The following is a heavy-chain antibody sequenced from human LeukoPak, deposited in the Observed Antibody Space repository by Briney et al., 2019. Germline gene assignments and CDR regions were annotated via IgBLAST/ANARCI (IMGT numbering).Heavy chain of an antibody. V-gene: IGHV3-53*01. CDR1: GFTVSSNY. Sequence: PGGSLRLSCAASGFTVSSNYMSWVRQAPGKELEWVSVIYSGGSTYYADSVKGRFTISRDNSKNTLYLQMNSLRAEDTAVYYCARSWGGNYYYYGMDVWGQGTTVTVSS. J-gene: IGHJ6*02. CDR3: ARSWGGNYYYYGMDV. CDR2: IYSGGST. D-gene: IGHD3-10*01.